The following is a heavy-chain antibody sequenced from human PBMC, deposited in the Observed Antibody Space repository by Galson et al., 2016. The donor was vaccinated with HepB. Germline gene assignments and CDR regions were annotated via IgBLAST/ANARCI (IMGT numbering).Heavy chain of an antibody. J-gene: IGHJ3*02. CDR1: EYPLTQLS. V-gene: IGHV1-24*01. CDR2: FDPEDGKK. D-gene: IGHD4-17*01. Sequence: SVKVSCKVSEYPLTQLSMHWVRQAPGKGLEWMGGFDPEDGKKLYAQKFQGRVTMTEDTSTDTAYMELSSLRSEDTAVYYCASGYGDYNALDIWGRGTMVTVAS. CDR3: ASGYGDYNALDI.